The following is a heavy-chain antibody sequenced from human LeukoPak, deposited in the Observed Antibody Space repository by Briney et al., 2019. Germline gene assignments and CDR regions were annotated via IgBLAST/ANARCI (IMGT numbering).Heavy chain of an antibody. CDR1: GGSFSGYY. CDR3: ARGRRLRQPQAEGLRAYYYYYYGMDV. CDR2: INHSGST. J-gene: IGHJ6*02. V-gene: IGHV4-34*01. D-gene: IGHD4-17*01. Sequence: SETLSLTCAVYGGSFSGYYWSWIRQPPGKGLEWIGEINHSGSTNYNPSLKSRVTISVDTSKNQFSLKLSSVTAADTAVYYCARGRRLRQPQAEGLRAYYYYYYGMDVWGQGTTVTVSS.